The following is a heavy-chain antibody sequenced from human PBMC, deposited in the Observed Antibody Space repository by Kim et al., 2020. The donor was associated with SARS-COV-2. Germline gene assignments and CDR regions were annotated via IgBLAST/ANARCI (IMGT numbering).Heavy chain of an antibody. D-gene: IGHD3-10*01. Sequence: GGSLRLSCAASGFTFSSYAMSWIRQAPGKGLEWVSAISGSGGSTYYADSVKGRFTISRDNSKNTLYLQMNSLRAEDTAVYYCASLGLLWYLTPRDYWGQGTLVTVSS. CDR2: ISGSGGST. CDR3: ASLGLLWYLTPRDY. V-gene: IGHV3-23*01. J-gene: IGHJ4*02. CDR1: GFTFSSYA.